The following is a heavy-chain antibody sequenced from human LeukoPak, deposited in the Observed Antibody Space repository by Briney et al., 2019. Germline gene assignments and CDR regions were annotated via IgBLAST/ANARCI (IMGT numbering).Heavy chain of an antibody. Sequence: SETLSLTCTVSGGSISSYYWSWIRQPPGKGLEWIGYIYYSGSTNYNPSLKSRVTISVDTSKNQFSLKLSSVTAADTAVYYYARVLYGDYLDYWGQGTLVTVSS. V-gene: IGHV4-59*01. J-gene: IGHJ4*02. CDR3: ARVLYGDYLDY. CDR2: IYYSGST. D-gene: IGHD4-17*01. CDR1: GGSISSYY.